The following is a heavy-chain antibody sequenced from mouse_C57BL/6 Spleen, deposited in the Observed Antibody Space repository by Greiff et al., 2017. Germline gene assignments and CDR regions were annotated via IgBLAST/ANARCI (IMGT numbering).Heavy chain of an antibody. Sequence: EVQLQQSGPVLVKPGASVKMSCKASGYTFTDYYMNWVKQSPGKSLEWIGVINPYNGGTSYNQKFKGKATLTVDKSSSTAYMELNSLTSEDSAVYYCARWDDYDEGGFAYWGQGTLVTVSA. J-gene: IGHJ3*01. CDR2: INPYNGGT. CDR3: ARWDDYDEGGFAY. D-gene: IGHD2-4*01. CDR1: GYTFTDYY. V-gene: IGHV1-19*01.